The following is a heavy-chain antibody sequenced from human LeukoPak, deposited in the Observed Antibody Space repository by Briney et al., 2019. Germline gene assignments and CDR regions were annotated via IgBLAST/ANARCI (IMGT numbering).Heavy chain of an antibody. J-gene: IGHJ5*02. CDR3: ARGHYDILTGYYSSWFDP. D-gene: IGHD3-9*01. CDR2: INPNSGGT. CDR1: GYTFTSYD. V-gene: IGHV1-2*02. Sequence: GASVKVSCKASGYTFTSYDINWVRQATGQGLEWMGWINPNSGGTNYAQKFQGRVTMTRDTSISTACMELSRLRSDDTAVYYCARGHYDILTGYYSSWFDPWGQGTLVTVSS.